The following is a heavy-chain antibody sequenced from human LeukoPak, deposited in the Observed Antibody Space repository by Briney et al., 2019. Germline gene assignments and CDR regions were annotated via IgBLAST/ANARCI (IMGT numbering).Heavy chain of an antibody. CDR3: ARVVQSTDSSGFYLPEYFQH. V-gene: IGHV4-38-2*01. Sequence: SETLSLTCAVYGGSFSGYYWGWIRQPPGKGLEWIGSIYHSGSTYYNPSLKSRVTISVDTSKNQFSLKLRSVTAADTAVYYCARVVQSTDSSGFYLPEYFQHWGQGTLVTVSS. J-gene: IGHJ1*01. CDR2: IYHSGST. D-gene: IGHD3-22*01. CDR1: GGSFSGYY.